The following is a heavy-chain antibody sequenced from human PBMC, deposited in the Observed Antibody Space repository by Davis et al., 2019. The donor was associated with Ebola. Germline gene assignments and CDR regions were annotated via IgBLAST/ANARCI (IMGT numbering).Heavy chain of an antibody. CDR2: ISGSGGNT. CDR1: GFTFSNYA. CDR3: AGRRGAVAGTGFDY. V-gene: IGHV3-23*01. Sequence: GESLKISCAASGFTFSNYAMIWVRQAPRRGLEWVSSISGSGGNTYYTDSVKGRFTISRDNSMNTLFLQMNSLRVEDTALYYCAGRRGAVAGTGFDYWGQGTLVTVSS. D-gene: IGHD6-19*01. J-gene: IGHJ4*02.